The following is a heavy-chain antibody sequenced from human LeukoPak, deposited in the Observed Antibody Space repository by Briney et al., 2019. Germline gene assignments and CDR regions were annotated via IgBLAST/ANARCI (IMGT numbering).Heavy chain of an antibody. CDR2: IYYSGST. D-gene: IGHD1-1*01. CDR3: ARRATTHRRIWYFDL. V-gene: IGHV4-59*08. CDR1: GGSIDSYY. Sequence: PSETLSLTCTISGGSIDSYYWSWIRQPPGKGLEWIGYIYYSGSTNYNPSLKSRVTISVDTSKNQFSLKLSSVTAADTAVYYCARRATTHRRIWYFDLWGRGTLVTVSS. J-gene: IGHJ2*01.